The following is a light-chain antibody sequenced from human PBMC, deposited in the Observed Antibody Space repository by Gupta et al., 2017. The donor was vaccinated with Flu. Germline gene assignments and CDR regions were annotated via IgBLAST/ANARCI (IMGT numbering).Light chain of an antibody. V-gene: IGLV1-44*01. CDR2: SSN. Sequence: QSVLTQPPSVSVTPGQRVTISCSGSSSNIGSNTVTWYQQPPGTAPKLLMYSSNQRPSGVPDRFSGSKYVTSAALAISGLQADDVADYYCAAWYDSRDGPLFGGGTKLTVL. CDR1: SSNIGSNT. CDR3: AAWYDSRDGPL. J-gene: IGLJ3*02.